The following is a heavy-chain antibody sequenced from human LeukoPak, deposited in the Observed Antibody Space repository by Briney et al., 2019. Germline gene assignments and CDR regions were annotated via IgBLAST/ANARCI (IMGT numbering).Heavy chain of an antibody. D-gene: IGHD6-19*01. CDR2: ISGSGAST. CDR3: AKSHSVAVAGTYSTYYFDS. V-gene: IGHV3-23*01. J-gene: IGHJ4*02. Sequence: PGGSPRLSCAASGFTFSSFAMSWVRQAPGRGLEWVSSISGSGASTYYADSVKGRFTISRDNSRNTLYLQMSSLRAEDTAVYYCAKSHSVAVAGTYSTYYFDSWGQGTLVTVSS. CDR1: GFTFSSFA.